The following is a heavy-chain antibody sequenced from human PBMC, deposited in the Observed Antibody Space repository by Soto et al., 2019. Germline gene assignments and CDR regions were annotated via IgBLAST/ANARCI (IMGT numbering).Heavy chain of an antibody. CDR1: GFTFSSYA. Sequence: GGSLRLSCAASGFTFSSYAMHWVRQAPGKGLEWVAVISYDGSNKYYADSVKGRFTISRDNSKNTLYLQMNSLRAEDTAVYYCARERRADYDFWSGYPLSLDYYYGMDVWGQGTTVTVSS. V-gene: IGHV3-30-3*01. J-gene: IGHJ6*02. CDR2: ISYDGSNK. CDR3: ARERRADYDFWSGYPLSLDYYYGMDV. D-gene: IGHD3-3*01.